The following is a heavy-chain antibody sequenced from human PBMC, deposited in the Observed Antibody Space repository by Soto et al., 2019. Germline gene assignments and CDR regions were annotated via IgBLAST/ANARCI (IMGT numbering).Heavy chain of an antibody. CDR1: GGSISSYY. D-gene: IGHD6-19*01. J-gene: IGHJ3*02. V-gene: IGHV4-59*08. Sequence: PSETLSLTCTVSGGSISSYYWSWIRQPPGKGLEWIGYIYYSGSTNYNPSLKSRVTISVDTSKNQFSLKLSSVTAADTAVYYCARQLKYSSGWFHAFDIWGQGTMVTVSS. CDR2: IYYSGST. CDR3: ARQLKYSSGWFHAFDI.